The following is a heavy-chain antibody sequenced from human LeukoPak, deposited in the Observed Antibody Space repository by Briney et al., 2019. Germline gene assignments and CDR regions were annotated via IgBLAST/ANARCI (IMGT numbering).Heavy chain of an antibody. V-gene: IGHV1-46*01. J-gene: IGHJ4*02. CDR3: ARVRRSGRYCSSTSCYGLGY. CDR1: GYTFTSYY. Sequence: ASVNVSCKASGYTFTSYYMHWVRQAPGQGLEWMGIINPSGGSTSYAQKFQGRVTMTRDASTSTVYMELSSLRSEDTAVYYCARVRRSGRYCSSTSCYGLGYWGQGTLVTVSS. CDR2: INPSGGST. D-gene: IGHD2-2*01.